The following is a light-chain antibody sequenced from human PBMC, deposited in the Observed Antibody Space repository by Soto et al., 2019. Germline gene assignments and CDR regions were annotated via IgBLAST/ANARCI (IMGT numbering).Light chain of an antibody. V-gene: IGKV1-5*03. CDR2: KAS. Sequence: DIQMTQSPSTLSGSVVDRVTITCRASQTISSWLAWYQQKPGKAPKLLIYKASTLKSGVPSRFSGSGSGTEFSLTISSLQPDDFATYFCQQYDSFSITCGQGTRREIK. CDR1: QTISSW. CDR3: QQYDSFSIT. J-gene: IGKJ5*01.